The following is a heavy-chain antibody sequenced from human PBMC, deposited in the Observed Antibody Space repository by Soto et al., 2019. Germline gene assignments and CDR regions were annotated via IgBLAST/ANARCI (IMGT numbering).Heavy chain of an antibody. CDR1: GGSISSSSYY. Sequence: QLQLQESGPGLVKPSETLSLTCTVSGGSISSSSYYWGWIRQPPGKGLEWIGSIYYSGSTYYNPSLKSRVTISVDTSKNQFSLKLSSVTAADTAVYYCARHTLSNVYYDILTGYYKGWDAFDIWGQGTMVTVSS. CDR2: IYYSGST. CDR3: ARHTLSNVYYDILTGYYKGWDAFDI. J-gene: IGHJ3*02. D-gene: IGHD3-9*01. V-gene: IGHV4-39*01.